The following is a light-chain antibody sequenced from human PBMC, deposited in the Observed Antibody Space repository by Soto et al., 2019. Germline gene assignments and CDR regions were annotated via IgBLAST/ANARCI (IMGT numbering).Light chain of an antibody. CDR2: GST. Sequence: QSVLSQPPSLSGAPGQRVTISCTGSSSNIGAGYDAHWFQQVPGTAPKLLIYGSTNRPSGVPDRFSGSKSGTSASLAITGLQAEDEADYYCQSYDSSLGGNYVFGTGTKVTXL. V-gene: IGLV1-40*01. CDR3: QSYDSSLGGNYV. CDR1: SSNIGAGYD. J-gene: IGLJ1*01.